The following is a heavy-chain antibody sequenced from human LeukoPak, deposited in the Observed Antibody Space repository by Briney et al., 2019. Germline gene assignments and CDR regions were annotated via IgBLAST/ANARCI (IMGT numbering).Heavy chain of an antibody. D-gene: IGHD3-22*01. V-gene: IGHV3-64*01. J-gene: IGHJ3*02. Sequence: GGSLRLSCAASGFIFSSCAMHWVRQAPGKGLEYVSAISTNGGNTYYANSVKGRFTISRDNSKNTLYLQMGSLRAEDMAVYYCARVLPASDYYDSSGYYLGAFDIWGQGTMVTVSS. CDR2: ISTNGGNT. CDR3: ARVLPASDYYDSSGYYLGAFDI. CDR1: GFIFSSCA.